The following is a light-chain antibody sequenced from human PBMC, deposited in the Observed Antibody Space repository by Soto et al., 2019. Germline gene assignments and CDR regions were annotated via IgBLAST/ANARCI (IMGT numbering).Light chain of an antibody. CDR2: STS. J-gene: IGKJ1*01. V-gene: IGKV3-20*01. Sequence: EIVLTQSPGTLSLSPGDRATLSCRASQSLSVSYIAWYQQKPGQAPRHLIYSTSTRATGIPDRFSGRVSGTHFPLAISRLEPEDFAVYYCHQFGDSPQTFGQGTTVEV. CDR1: QSLSVSY. CDR3: HQFGDSPQT.